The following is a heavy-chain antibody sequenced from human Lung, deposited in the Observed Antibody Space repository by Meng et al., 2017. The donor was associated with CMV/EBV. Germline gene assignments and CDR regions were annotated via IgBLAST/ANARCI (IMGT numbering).Heavy chain of an antibody. CDR1: GFMFRDYP. CDR2: IRTRGYGATT. J-gene: IGHJ4*02. Sequence: GESXKISCAASGFMFRDYPMTWVRQAPGRGLEWVALIRTRGYGATTEYAASVKGRFTVSRDDSNSIVYLQMNSLKTEDTAVYFCSSPTTLSRSVDFGGQGXLVTVSS. CDR3: SSPTTLSRSVDF. V-gene: IGHV3-49*04. D-gene: IGHD4-11*01.